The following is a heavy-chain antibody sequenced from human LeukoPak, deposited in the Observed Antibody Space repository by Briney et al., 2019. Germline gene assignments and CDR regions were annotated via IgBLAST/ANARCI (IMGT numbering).Heavy chain of an antibody. V-gene: IGHV5-10-1*01. J-gene: IGHJ4*02. Sequence: GESLKISCKGSGYSFTSYWICWVRQMPGKGLERMGRIDPSDSYTNYSPSFQGHVTISVDKSISTAYLQWSSLKASDTAMYYCARQVAARGGFDYWGQGTLVTVSS. D-gene: IGHD6-6*01. CDR2: IDPSDSYT. CDR3: ARQVAARGGFDY. CDR1: GYSFTSYW.